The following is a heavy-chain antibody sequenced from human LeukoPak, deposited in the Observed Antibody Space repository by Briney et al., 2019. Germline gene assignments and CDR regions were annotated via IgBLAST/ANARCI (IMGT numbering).Heavy chain of an antibody. CDR3: ARETGYCSSTSCRRAGVFDY. CDR1: GGSISSYY. CDR2: IYYSGST. V-gene: IGHV4-59*12. Sequence: SETLSLTCTVSGGSISSYYWSWIRQPPGKGLEWIGYIYYSGSTNYNPSLKSRVTMSVDTSKNQFSLKLSSVTAADTAVYYCARETGYCSSTSCRRAGVFDYWGQGTLVTVSS. D-gene: IGHD2-2*01. J-gene: IGHJ4*02.